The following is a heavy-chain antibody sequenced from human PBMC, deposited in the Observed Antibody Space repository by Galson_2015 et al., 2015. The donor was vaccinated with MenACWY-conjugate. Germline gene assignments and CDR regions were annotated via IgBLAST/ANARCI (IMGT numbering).Heavy chain of an antibody. Sequence: SLRLSCAASGLPFGTYWMTWVRQAPGKGLEWVANIKYDGSEQYYGDSVRGRLIISRDNANNSLFLQMNSLRPEDTAVYYCVRPIMTFAAVRSLDYWGQGTVVTVSS. J-gene: IGHJ4*02. CDR3: VRPIMTFAAVRSLDY. D-gene: IGHD6-19*01. CDR1: GLPFGTYW. CDR2: IKYDGSEQ. V-gene: IGHV3-7*01.